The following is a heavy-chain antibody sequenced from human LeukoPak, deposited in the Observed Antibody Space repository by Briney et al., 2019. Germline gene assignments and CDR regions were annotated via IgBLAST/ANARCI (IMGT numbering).Heavy chain of an antibody. J-gene: IGHJ4*02. CDR1: GGSISSYY. CDR3: ARVSAVPDYGDPLSHYFDY. Sequence: SETLSLTCTVSGGSISSYYWSWIRQPAGKGLEWIGRIYTSGSTNYNPSLKSRVTMSVDTSKNQFSLKLSSVTAADTAIYYCARVSAVPDYGDPLSHYFDYWGQGTLVTVSS. D-gene: IGHD4-17*01. CDR2: IYTSGST. V-gene: IGHV4-4*07.